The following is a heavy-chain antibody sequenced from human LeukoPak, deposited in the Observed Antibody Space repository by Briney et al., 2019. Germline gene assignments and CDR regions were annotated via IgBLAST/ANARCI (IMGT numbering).Heavy chain of an antibody. Sequence: GGSLRLSCAASGFTFSIHAMSWVRQAPGKGLEWVSAISGSDDRTWYADSVKGRFTISRENARNSLYLQMNSLRAEDTAVYYCARGGTGATRDDTFDIWGQGTMVTVSS. CDR1: GFTFSIHA. V-gene: IGHV3-23*01. J-gene: IGHJ3*02. CDR3: ARGGTGATRDDTFDI. CDR2: ISGSDDRT. D-gene: IGHD1-7*01.